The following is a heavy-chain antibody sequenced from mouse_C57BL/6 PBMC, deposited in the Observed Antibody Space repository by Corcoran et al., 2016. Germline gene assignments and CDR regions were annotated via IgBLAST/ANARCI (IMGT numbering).Heavy chain of an antibody. CDR3: ARYHDGYYVRNAMDY. D-gene: IGHD2-3*01. CDR1: GYTFTDYY. V-gene: IGHV1-26*01. J-gene: IGHJ4*01. Sequence: EVQLQQSGPELVKPGASVKISCKASGYTFTDYYMNWVKQSHGKSLEWIGDINPNNGGTSYNQKFKGKATLTVDKSSSTAYMELRSLTSEDSAVYYCARYHDGYYVRNAMDYWGQGTSVTVSS. CDR2: INPNNGGT.